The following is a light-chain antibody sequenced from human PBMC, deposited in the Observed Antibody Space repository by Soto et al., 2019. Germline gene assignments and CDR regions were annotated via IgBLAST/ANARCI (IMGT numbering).Light chain of an antibody. V-gene: IGLV1-51*01. J-gene: IGLJ2*01. CDR2: DTN. CDR1: NSNVGRND. CDR3: GTWDTSLSAVV. Sequence: QSVLTQPPSVSPAPGQKVTISCSGSNSNVGRNDVSWYQHLPGTAPKLLIYDTNKRPSVIPDRFSGSRSGTSATLVVTGLQTGDEADYYCGTWDTSLSAVVFGGGTKLTVL.